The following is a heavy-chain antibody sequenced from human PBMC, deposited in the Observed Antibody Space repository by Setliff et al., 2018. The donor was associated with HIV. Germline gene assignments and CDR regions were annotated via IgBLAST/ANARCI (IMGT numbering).Heavy chain of an antibody. CDR3: SRGPSRILEAAKETA. J-gene: IGHJ5*02. Sequence: SVKVSCKASGNTSKSLAFNWMRQAPGQGLEWVGGILPLNGITNYAQKFRDRVTITADKSTTTAYMELRGLRPQDTAFYFCSRGPSRILEAAKETAWGQGTLVTVSS. V-gene: IGHV1-69*10. D-gene: IGHD2-15*01. CDR1: GNTSKSLA. CDR2: ILPLNGIT.